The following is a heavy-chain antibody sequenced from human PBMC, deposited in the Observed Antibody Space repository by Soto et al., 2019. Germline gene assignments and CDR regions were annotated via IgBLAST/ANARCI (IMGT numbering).Heavy chain of an antibody. CDR2: IYYSGST. J-gene: IGHJ4*02. V-gene: IGHV4-30-4*01. CDR1: GGSISSGDYY. CDR3: ARGAGRGWLLRIVDY. Sequence: SETLSLTCTVSGGSISSGDYYWSWIRQPPGKGLEWIGYIYYSGSTYYNPSLKSRVTISVDTSKNQFSLKLSSVTAADTAVYYCARGAGRGWLLRIVDYWGQGTLVTVSS. D-gene: IGHD3-22*01.